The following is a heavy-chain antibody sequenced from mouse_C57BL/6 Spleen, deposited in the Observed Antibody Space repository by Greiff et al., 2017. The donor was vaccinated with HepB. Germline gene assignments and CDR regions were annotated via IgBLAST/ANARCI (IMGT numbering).Heavy chain of an antibody. CDR1: GYAFTNYL. CDR2: INPGSGGT. V-gene: IGHV1-54*01. CDR3: ARSDGSSPWYFDV. D-gene: IGHD1-1*01. Sequence: VKLQESGAELVRPGTSVKVSCKASGYAFTNYLIEWVKQRPGQGLEWIGVINPGSGGTNYNEKFKGKATLTVDKSSSTAYMQLSSLTSEDSAVYFCARSDGSSPWYFDVWGTGTTVTVSS. J-gene: IGHJ1*03.